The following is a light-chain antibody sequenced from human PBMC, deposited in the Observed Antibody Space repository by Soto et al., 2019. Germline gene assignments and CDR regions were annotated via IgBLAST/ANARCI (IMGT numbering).Light chain of an antibody. CDR1: NSNIGTNT. V-gene: IGLV1-44*01. CDR3: EAWDGSLHVVL. J-gene: IGLJ2*01. Sequence: QSVLTQPPSASGTPGQRVTISCSGSNSNIGTNTLNWYQHLPGSAPKLLIYSNNQRPSGVTDRFSGSKSGTSASLAISGLQPEDEADYYCEAWDGSLHVVLLGGGTQLTVL. CDR2: SNN.